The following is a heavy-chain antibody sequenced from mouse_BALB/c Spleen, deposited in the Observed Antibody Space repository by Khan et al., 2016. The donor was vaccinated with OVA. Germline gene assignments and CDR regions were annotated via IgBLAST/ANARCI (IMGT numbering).Heavy chain of an antibody. CDR3: ARHPYYHYNVMDY. V-gene: IGHV2-6-1*01. D-gene: IGHD2-10*01. CDR2: IWSDGST. CDR1: GFSLTNYG. J-gene: IGHJ4*01. Sequence: QVQLKESGPGLVAPSQSLSITCTISGFSLTNYGVHWVRQPPGKGLEWLAVIWSDGSTTYNSALKSRLTITKDNSKRHVFLKMNSLHTDNTTIYFCARHPYYHYNVMDYWGQGTSVTVAA.